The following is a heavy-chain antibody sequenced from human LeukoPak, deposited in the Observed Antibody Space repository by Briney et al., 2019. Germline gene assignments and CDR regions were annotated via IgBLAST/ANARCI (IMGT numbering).Heavy chain of an antibody. D-gene: IGHD6-13*01. CDR3: APQGGVIAAAGIAPSDYFDY. CDR2: ISSSGSTI. V-gene: IGHV3-48*03. Sequence: GGSLRLSCAASGFTFSSYEMNWVRQAPGKGLEWVSYISSSGSTIYYADSAKGRFTISRDNAKNSLYLQMNSLRAEDTAVYYCAPQGGVIAAAGIAPSDYFDYWGQGTLVTVSS. CDR1: GFTFSSYE. J-gene: IGHJ4*02.